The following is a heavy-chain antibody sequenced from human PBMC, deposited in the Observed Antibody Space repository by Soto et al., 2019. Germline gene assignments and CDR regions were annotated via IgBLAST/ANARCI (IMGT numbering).Heavy chain of an antibody. J-gene: IGHJ4*02. CDR3: ARDKRTVDMGGY. CDR1: GFTVSSNY. V-gene: IGHV3-66*01. Sequence: EVQLVESGGGLVQPGGSLRLSCAASGFTVSSNYMSWVRQAPGKGLEWVSVIYSGGSTYYADSVKGRFTISRDNSKNTLYLQMNSLRAEDTAVYYCARDKRTVDMGGYWGQGTLVTVSS. D-gene: IGHD5-12*01. CDR2: IYSGGST.